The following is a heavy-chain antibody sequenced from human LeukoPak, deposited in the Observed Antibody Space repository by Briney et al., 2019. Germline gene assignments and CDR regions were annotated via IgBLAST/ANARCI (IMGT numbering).Heavy chain of an antibody. CDR2: ISSCDSTR. V-gene: IGHV3-48*03. Sequence: GGSLRLSCAASGFTFSTYEMNWVRQAPGKGLEWISYISSCDSTRYYADSVKGRFSITRDNAKNSLYLQMNSLRAEDTAVYYCARDGGSAWFLDYWGQGTLVTVSS. D-gene: IGHD6-19*01. CDR3: ARDGGSAWFLDY. J-gene: IGHJ4*02. CDR1: GFTFSTYE.